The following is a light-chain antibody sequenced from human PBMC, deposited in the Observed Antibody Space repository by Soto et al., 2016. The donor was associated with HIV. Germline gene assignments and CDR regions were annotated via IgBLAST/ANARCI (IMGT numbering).Light chain of an antibody. J-gene: IGKJ3*01. V-gene: IGKV1-9*01. CDR2: AAS. CDR3: QQLDSYLPFT. CDR1: QSISNW. Sequence: DIQMTQSPSALSASVGDRVTITCRASQSISNWLAWYQQKPGKAPKLLIYAASTLQSGVPSRFSGSGSGTGFTLTISSLQPEDFATYYCQQLDSYLPFTFGPGTKLDI.